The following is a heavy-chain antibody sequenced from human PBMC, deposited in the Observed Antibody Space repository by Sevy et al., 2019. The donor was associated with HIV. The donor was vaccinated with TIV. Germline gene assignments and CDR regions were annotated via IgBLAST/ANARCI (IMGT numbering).Heavy chain of an antibody. Sequence: GGSLRLSCAASKFTFSIAWMSWVRQTPGKGLEWVGRIKSKTDGGTTDYAAPVKGRFIISRDDSKNTLYLQMNNLKTADTALYYCTIDGLFDPWGQGTLVTVSS. CDR1: KFTFSIAW. CDR2: IKSKTDGGTT. J-gene: IGHJ5*02. CDR3: TIDGLFDP. D-gene: IGHD3-16*02. V-gene: IGHV3-15*01.